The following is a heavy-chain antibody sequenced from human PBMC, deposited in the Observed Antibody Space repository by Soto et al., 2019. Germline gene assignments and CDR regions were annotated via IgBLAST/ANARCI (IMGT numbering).Heavy chain of an antibody. J-gene: IGHJ6*02. D-gene: IGHD3-3*01. CDR1: GFTFSSSA. CDR2: IGGSGSST. V-gene: IGHV3-23*01. CDR3: AKDLNSDFWSGYQSYGMDV. Sequence: GGSLRLSCAASGFTFSSSAMNWVRQAPGKGLEWVSAIGGSGSSTYYADSVKGRFTISRDNSKNTLYLQINSLRADDTAVYYCAKDLNSDFWSGYQSYGMDVWGQGTTVTSP.